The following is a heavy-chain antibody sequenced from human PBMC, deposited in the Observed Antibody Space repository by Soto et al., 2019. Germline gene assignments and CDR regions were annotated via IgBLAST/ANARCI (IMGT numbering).Heavy chain of an antibody. CDR3: AKVFYYYDSSGYYYFDY. J-gene: IGHJ4*02. V-gene: IGHV3-23*01. Sequence: PGGSLRLSCAASGFTFSSYAVSWVRQAPGKGPEWISSISGSGSTIYYADSVKGRFTISRDNSKNTLYLQMCSLRAEDTAVYYCAKVFYYYDSSGYYYFDYWGQGTLVTVSS. CDR2: ISGSGSTI. CDR1: GFTFSSYA. D-gene: IGHD3-22*01.